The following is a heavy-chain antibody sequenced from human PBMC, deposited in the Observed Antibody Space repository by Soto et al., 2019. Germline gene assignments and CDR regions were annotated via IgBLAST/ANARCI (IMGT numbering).Heavy chain of an antibody. Sequence: EVQLLESGGGLVQPGGSLRLSCAASGFTFNSYTMSWVRQAPGKGLEWVSAISDSGGGAYYADSVKGRLTVSRDKSKNTLYLQMNSLRAEDTAVYYCANLLISTSSITPKERYWGQGTLVTVSS. V-gene: IGHV3-23*01. D-gene: IGHD3-10*01. CDR2: ISDSGGGA. CDR1: GFTFNSYT. J-gene: IGHJ4*02. CDR3: ANLLISTSSITPKERY.